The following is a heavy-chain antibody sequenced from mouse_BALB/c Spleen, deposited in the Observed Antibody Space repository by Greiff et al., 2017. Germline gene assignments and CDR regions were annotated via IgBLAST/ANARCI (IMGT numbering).Heavy chain of an antibody. CDR1: GFTFSSYT. D-gene: IGHD4-1*02. CDR3: AQLGRGAMDY. CDR2: ISNGGGST. V-gene: IGHV5-12-2*01. Sequence: EVKLVESGGGLVQPGGSLKLSCAASGFTFSSYTMSWVRQTPEKRLEWVAYISNGGGSTYYPDTVKGRFTISRDNAKNTLYLQMSSLKSEDTAMYYCAQLGRGAMDYWGQGTSVTVSS. J-gene: IGHJ4*01.